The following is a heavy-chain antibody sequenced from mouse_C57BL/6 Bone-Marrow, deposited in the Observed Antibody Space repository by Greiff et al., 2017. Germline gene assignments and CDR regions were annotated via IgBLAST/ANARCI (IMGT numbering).Heavy chain of an antibody. CDR1: GYSITSGYY. V-gene: IGHV3-6*01. J-gene: IGHJ3*01. Sequence: DVQLVESGPGLVKPSQSLSLTCSVTGYSITSGYYWNWIRQFPGNKLEWMGYISYAGSNNYNPSLKNRISITRDTSKNQFFLKLNSVTTEDTATYYCARGAYSNDLAWFAYWGQGTLVTVSA. CDR3: ARGAYSNDLAWFAY. CDR2: ISYAGSN. D-gene: IGHD2-12*01.